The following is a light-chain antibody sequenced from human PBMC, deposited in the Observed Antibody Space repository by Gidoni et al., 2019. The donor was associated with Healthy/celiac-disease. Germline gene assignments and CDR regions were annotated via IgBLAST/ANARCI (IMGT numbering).Light chain of an antibody. J-gene: IGKJ4*01. V-gene: IGKV1-33*01. CDR2: DAS. CDR3: QQYDNLPLT. CDR1: QDISNY. Sequence: DIQMTQSPSSLSASVGDRVTITCQASQDISNYLNWYQQKPGKALKLMNYDASNLETGVPSRFSGSGSGTDFTFTISSLQPEDIATYYCQQYDNLPLTFGGGTKVEIK.